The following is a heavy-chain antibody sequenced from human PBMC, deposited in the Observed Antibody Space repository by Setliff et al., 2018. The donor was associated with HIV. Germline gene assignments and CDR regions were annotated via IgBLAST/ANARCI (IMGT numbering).Heavy chain of an antibody. J-gene: IGHJ6*02. CDR3: ARGGPTVAFGLDV. CDR1: GYSINSSHF. D-gene: IGHD4-17*01. V-gene: IGHV4-38-2*02. CDR2: IYHSGNT. Sequence: SETLSLTCTVSGYSINSSHFWGWIRQPPGKGLEWVGSIYHSGNTHYNPSLKSRVTISLDTSNNQFSLNLNSVTAADTAVYYCARGGPTVAFGLDVWGQGTTVTVSS.